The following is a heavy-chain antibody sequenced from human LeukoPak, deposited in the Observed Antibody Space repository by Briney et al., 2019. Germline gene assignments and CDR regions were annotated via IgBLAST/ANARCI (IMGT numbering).Heavy chain of an antibody. V-gene: IGHV3-74*01. CDR3: ATKQWLAPPPDS. CDR1: GFTFSKFW. D-gene: IGHD6-19*01. CDR2: INTDGTVT. Sequence: GGSLRLSCAASGFTFSKFWMLWVRQSPGKGLESVSRINTDGTVTTYADSVKGRFTVSRDNADNTMFLQMNSVRDEDTAVYYCATKQWLAPPPDSWGQGTPVTVSS. J-gene: IGHJ4*02.